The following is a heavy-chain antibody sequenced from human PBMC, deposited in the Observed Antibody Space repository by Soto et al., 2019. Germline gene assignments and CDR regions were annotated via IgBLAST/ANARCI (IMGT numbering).Heavy chain of an antibody. Sequence: GGSLRLSCAASGFTFSSYSMNWVRQAPGKGLEWVSYISSSSSTIYYADSVKGRFTISRDNAKNSLYLQMNSLRDEDTAVYYCARAEVVLLWFGELSPFDYWGQGTLVTVSS. CDR3: ARAEVVLLWFGELSPFDY. D-gene: IGHD3-10*01. J-gene: IGHJ4*02. V-gene: IGHV3-48*02. CDR2: ISSSSSTI. CDR1: GFTFSSYS.